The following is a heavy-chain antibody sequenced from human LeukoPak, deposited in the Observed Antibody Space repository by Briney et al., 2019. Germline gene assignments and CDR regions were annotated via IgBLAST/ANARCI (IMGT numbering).Heavy chain of an antibody. D-gene: IGHD3-3*01. CDR2: ISWNSGSI. Sequence: GGSLRLSCAASGFTFDDYAMHWVRQAPGKGLEWVSGISWNSGSIGYADSVKGRFTISRDNAKNSLYLQMNSLRAEDTALYYCAKDTTRGGAVVGYFDYWGQGTLVTVSS. CDR3: AKDTTRGGAVVGYFDY. J-gene: IGHJ4*02. V-gene: IGHV3-9*01. CDR1: GFTFDDYA.